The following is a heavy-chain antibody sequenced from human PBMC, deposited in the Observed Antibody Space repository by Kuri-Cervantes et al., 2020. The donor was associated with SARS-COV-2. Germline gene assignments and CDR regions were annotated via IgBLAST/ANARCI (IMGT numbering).Heavy chain of an antibody. J-gene: IGHJ4*02. CDR2: IHPSGST. CDR1: GDSFSDSY. CDR3: AKDRYFDGRGGYYELGY. V-gene: IGHV4-4*07. Sequence: LETLSLTCVVSGDSFSDSYWSWIRQPAGKGLEWIGRIHPSGSTNYNSSLESRVTMSIDTSKKQFSLNLSAVTAADTAVYHCAKDRYFDGRGGYYELGYWGQGVLVTVSS. D-gene: IGHD3-22*01.